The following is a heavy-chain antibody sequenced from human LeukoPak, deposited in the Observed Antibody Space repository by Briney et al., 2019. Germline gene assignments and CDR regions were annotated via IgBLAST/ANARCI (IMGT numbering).Heavy chain of an antibody. Sequence: SETLSLTCTVSGGSISSSSYYWGWIRQPPGKGLEWIGSIYYSGSTYYNPSLKSRVTISVDTSKNQFSLKLSSVTAADTAVYYCARDLAAAGVSFFDYWGQGTLVTVSS. CDR2: IYYSGST. J-gene: IGHJ4*02. D-gene: IGHD6-13*01. V-gene: IGHV4-39*07. CDR1: GGSISSSSYY. CDR3: ARDLAAAGVSFFDY.